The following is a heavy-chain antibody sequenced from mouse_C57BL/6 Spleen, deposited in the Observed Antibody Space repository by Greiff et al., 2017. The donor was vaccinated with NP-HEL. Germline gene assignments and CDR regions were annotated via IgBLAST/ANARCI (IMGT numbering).Heavy chain of an antibody. J-gene: IGHJ3*01. CDR2: ISSGSSTI. Sequence: DVHLVESGGGLVKPGGSLKLSCAASGFTFSDYGMHWVRQAPEKGLEWVAYISSGSSTIYYADTVKGRFTISRDNAKNTLFLQMTSLRSEDTAMYYCARGRDFAYWGQGTLVTVSA. CDR3: ARGRDFAY. D-gene: IGHD3-3*01. V-gene: IGHV5-17*01. CDR1: GFTFSDYG.